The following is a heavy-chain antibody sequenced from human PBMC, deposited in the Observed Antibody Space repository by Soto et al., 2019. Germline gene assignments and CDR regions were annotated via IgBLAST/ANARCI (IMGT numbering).Heavy chain of an antibody. Sequence: PSESLSLTCTVSGGSINSYYWSWIRQPPGKGLEYIGYIHYSGSTNYNPSLKSRVTISADMSKNQFSLKLSSVTAADTAVYYCARQGYSSSSNIGYWGQGTQVTVSS. CDR1: GGSINSYY. D-gene: IGHD6-6*01. CDR2: IHYSGST. CDR3: ARQGYSSSSNIGY. J-gene: IGHJ4*02. V-gene: IGHV4-59*08.